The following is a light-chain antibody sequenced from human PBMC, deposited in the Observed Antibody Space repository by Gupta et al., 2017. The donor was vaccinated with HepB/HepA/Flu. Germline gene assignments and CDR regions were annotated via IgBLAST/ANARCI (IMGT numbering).Light chain of an antibody. CDR2: DVS. J-gene: IGKJ2*01. V-gene: IGKV2-30*01. Sequence: DVVMTQSPLSLPVTLGEPASISCRSSQSLVASNGNTYLNWIQQRPGQSPRRLIYDVSNRDSGVPDRFSGSGSGTDFTLKISRVETEVVVVYYCMQYTHWPHTFGQGTKLELK. CDR3: MQYTHWPHT. CDR1: QSLVASNGNTY.